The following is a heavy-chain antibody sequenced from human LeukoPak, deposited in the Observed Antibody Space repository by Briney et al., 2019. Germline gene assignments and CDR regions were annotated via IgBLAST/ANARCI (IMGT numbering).Heavy chain of an antibody. CDR3: AKGSSGSYYPYYFDS. J-gene: IGHJ4*02. D-gene: IGHD3-10*01. Sequence: PGGSLRLSCAASGFIFSSYSLSWVRQATGRGLEWVSAISGSGGSTYYADSVKDRFTISRDNSENTLYLQMNSLRAGDTAVYYCAKGSSGSYYPYYFDSWGQGTLVTVSS. CDR1: GFIFSSYS. V-gene: IGHV3-23*01. CDR2: ISGSGGST.